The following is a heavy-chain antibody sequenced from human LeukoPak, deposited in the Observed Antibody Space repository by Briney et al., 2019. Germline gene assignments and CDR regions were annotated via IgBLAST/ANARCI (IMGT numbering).Heavy chain of an antibody. CDR3: ARVGYNYGYVDY. Sequence: SETLSLTCAVSGYSISIGYCWGWIRPPPGKGLEWIGRIFPSGSTYFNPSLQSRVTISVDTSNNQFSLKLSSVTAADTAVYYCARVGYNYGYVDYWGQGTLVTVSS. D-gene: IGHD5-18*01. CDR2: IFPSGST. J-gene: IGHJ4*02. V-gene: IGHV4-38-2*01. CDR1: GYSISIGYC.